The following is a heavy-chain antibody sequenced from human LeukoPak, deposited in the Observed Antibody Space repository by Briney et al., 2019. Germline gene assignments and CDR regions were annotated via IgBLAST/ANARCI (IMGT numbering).Heavy chain of an antibody. CDR3: AFGDDSSGYSGAFDI. Sequence: ASVKVSCKASGYTFTSYGISWVRQAPGQGLEWMGWISAYNGNTNYAQKLQGRVTMTTDTSTSTAYMEPRSLRSDDTAVYYCAFGDDSSGYSGAFDIWGQGTMVTVSS. D-gene: IGHD3-22*01. V-gene: IGHV1-18*01. J-gene: IGHJ3*02. CDR2: ISAYNGNT. CDR1: GYTFTSYG.